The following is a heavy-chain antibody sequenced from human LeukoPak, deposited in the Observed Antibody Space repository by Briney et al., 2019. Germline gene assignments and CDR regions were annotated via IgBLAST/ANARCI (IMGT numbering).Heavy chain of an antibody. D-gene: IGHD3-3*01. CDR1: GGTFSTYG. J-gene: IGHJ5*02. V-gene: IGHV1-69*10. CDR3: ARDPRYYDFWPFDP. CDR2: IIPILDIG. Sequence: VKVSCTGSGGTFSTYGINWVRQAPGQGLEWMGGIIPILDIGNYAQKFQGRVTITADESTSTAYMELSSLRSEDTAVYYCARDPRYYDFWPFDPWGQGTLVTVSS.